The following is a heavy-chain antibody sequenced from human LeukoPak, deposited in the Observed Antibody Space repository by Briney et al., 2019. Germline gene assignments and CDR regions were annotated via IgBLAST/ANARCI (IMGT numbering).Heavy chain of an antibody. D-gene: IGHD6-19*01. Sequence: PGTSLRLSCTVSGHSFSGHAVHWVRQAPGKGLEWLAVASSDGSSKYYAESVKGRFTISADTFMNTAYLHMSTLGAGDTARYFCLRGKDRGSGNDFTLGYWGQGTPVIVSS. CDR1: GHSFSGHA. CDR2: ASSDGSSK. V-gene: IGHV3-30-3*01. J-gene: IGHJ4*02. CDR3: LRGKDRGSGNDFTLGY.